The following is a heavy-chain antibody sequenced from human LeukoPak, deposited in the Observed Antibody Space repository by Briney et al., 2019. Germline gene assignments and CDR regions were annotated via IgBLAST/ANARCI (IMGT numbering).Heavy chain of an antibody. CDR3: AKSGTYDYVWGSPHFDF. D-gene: IGHD3-16*01. V-gene: IGHV3-48*01. CDR1: GFTFSTYS. J-gene: IGHJ4*02. Sequence: GGSLRLSCAASGFTFSTYSMNWVRQAPGKGLEWLSSISSNSRTMYYADSVKGRFTISRDNSKNTLYLQMNSLRAEDTAIYYCAKSGTYDYVWGSPHFDFWGQGTLVTVSS. CDR2: ISSNSRTM.